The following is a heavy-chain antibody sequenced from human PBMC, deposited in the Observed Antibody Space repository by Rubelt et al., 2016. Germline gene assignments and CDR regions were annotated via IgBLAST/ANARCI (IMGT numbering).Heavy chain of an antibody. Sequence: FGGGVVQPGRSLRLSCAASGFTFSSYGMHWVRQAPGKGLEWVAVIWYDGSNKYYADSVKGRFTISRDNSKNTLYLQMNSLRAEDTAVYYCARPYGSGSYYGASGMDVWGQGTTVTVSS. V-gene: IGHV3-33*01. CDR1: GFTFSSYG. D-gene: IGHD3-10*01. CDR2: IWYDGSNK. CDR3: ARPYGSGSYYGASGMDV. J-gene: IGHJ6*02.